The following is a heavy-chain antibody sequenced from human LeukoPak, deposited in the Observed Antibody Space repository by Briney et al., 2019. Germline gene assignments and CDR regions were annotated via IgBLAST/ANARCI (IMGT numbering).Heavy chain of an antibody. CDR3: ARASSGWYLDY. V-gene: IGHV4-30-4*08. J-gene: IGHJ4*02. Sequence: PSQTLSLTCTVPGGSISSGDYYWSWIRQPPGKGLEWIGYIYYSGSTYYNPSLKSRVTISVDTSKNQFSLKLSSVTAADTAVYYCARASSGWYLDYWGQGTLVTVSS. CDR1: GGSISSGDYY. CDR2: IYYSGST. D-gene: IGHD6-19*01.